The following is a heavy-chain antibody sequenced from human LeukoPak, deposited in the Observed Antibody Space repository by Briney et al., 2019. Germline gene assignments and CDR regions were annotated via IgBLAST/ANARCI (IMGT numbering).Heavy chain of an antibody. Sequence: AASVKVSCKASGYTFTSYDINWVRQATGQGLEWMGWMNPNSGNTGYAQKFQGRVTMTRNTSISTAYMELSSLRSEDTAVYYCARALSKLRFLEWLSNDYYYGMDVWGQGTTVTVSS. CDR3: ARALSKLRFLEWLSNDYYYGMDV. D-gene: IGHD3-3*01. CDR1: GYTFTSYD. CDR2: MNPNSGNT. V-gene: IGHV1-8*01. J-gene: IGHJ6*02.